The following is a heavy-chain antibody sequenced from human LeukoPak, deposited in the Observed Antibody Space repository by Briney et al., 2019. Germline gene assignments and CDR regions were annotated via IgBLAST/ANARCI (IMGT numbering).Heavy chain of an antibody. D-gene: IGHD3-22*01. CDR2: INGDGSTT. J-gene: IGHJ4*02. V-gene: IGHV3-74*01. Sequence: GGSPRLSCAASGFAFNKYWMHWVRQTPGKGLVWVSRINGDGSTTSYADSVKGGFTISRDNAKNTLYLQMRSLRAEDTAVYYCATGNYYDSRGYYTFGHWGQGTLVTVSS. CDR1: GFAFNKYW. CDR3: ATGNYYDSRGYYTFGH.